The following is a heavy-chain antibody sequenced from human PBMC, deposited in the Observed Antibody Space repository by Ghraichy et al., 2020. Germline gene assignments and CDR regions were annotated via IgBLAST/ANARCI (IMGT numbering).Heavy chain of an antibody. CDR3: ARHVPAVNTFDI. Sequence: SETLSLTCSVSGGSISSNGYYWGWIRQPPGEGLEWIANVEWIPRMYYSANTYYNPSLKSRVSTSVDTSRNQFSLKLTSVTASDTGVYYCARHVPAVNTFDIWGQGTKVTVSS. CDR2: MYYSANT. D-gene: IGHD2-2*01. V-gene: IGHV4-39*01. J-gene: IGHJ3*02. CDR1: GGSISSNGYY.